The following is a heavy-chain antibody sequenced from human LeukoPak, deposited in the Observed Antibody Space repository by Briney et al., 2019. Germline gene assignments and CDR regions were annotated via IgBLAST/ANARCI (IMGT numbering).Heavy chain of an antibody. Sequence: PSETLSLTCTVSGGSISSYYWSWIRQPPGKGLEWIGYIYYSGSTNYNPSLKSRVTISVDTSKNQVSLKVSSETAADTAVYYCARSFFSGDYMDVWGKGTTVTVSS. CDR3: ARSFFSGDYMDV. D-gene: IGHD2-15*01. CDR1: GGSISSYY. J-gene: IGHJ6*03. CDR2: IYYSGST. V-gene: IGHV4-59*01.